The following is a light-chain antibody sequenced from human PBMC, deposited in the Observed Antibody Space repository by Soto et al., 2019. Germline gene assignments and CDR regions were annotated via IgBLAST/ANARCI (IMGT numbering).Light chain of an antibody. J-gene: IGKJ2*01. V-gene: IGKV4-1*01. CDR1: QSVLYSSNNKNY. Sequence: DIVMTQSPDSLAVSLGERATINYKSSQSVLYSSNNKNYLAWYQQKPGQPPKLLIYWASTRESGVPDRFSGSGSGTDFTLTISSLQAEDVAVYYCQQYYNTLVTFGQGTKLEIK. CDR3: QQYYNTLVT. CDR2: WAS.